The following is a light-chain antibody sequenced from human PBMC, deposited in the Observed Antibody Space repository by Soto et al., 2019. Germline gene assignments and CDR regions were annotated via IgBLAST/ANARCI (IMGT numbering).Light chain of an antibody. CDR3: QTWGTGLWV. CDR2: LNSDGSH. CDR1: SGHSNYA. Sequence: QHVLTQSPSASASLGASVKLTCTLSSGHSNYAIAWHQQQPEKGPRYLMKLNSDGSHSKGDGIPDRFSGSSSGAERYLTISSLQSEDEADYYCQTWGTGLWVFGGGPKLTVL. J-gene: IGLJ3*02. V-gene: IGLV4-69*01.